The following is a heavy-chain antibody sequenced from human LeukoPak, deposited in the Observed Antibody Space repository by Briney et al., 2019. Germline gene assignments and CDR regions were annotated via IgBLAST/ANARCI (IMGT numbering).Heavy chain of an antibody. V-gene: IGHV3-74*01. CDR2: VNSDGSTT. CDR1: GFPFSNYW. D-gene: IGHD6-13*01. J-gene: IGHJ4*02. Sequence: GGSLRLSCAASGFPFSNYWMHWVRQAPGKGLVWVSRVNSDGSTTNYADSVKGRFTISRDNSKNTLYLQMSSLRAEDTAVYYCVKWEATAGRDWGQGTLVTVSS. CDR3: VKWEATAGRD.